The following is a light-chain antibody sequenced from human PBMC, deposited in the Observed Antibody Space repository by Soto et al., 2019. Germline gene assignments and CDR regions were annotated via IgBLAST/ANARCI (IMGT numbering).Light chain of an antibody. CDR2: YDN. J-gene: IGLJ1*01. Sequence: QSVLSHPRSASWTPGHGVTISCSGSNSNIGSNTVNWYQQLPGTAPKLLIYYDNLRPSGVPDRISGSKSGTSASLAISGLQSDDEADYYCAAWDDSLNGRVFGTGTKVTVL. CDR1: NSNIGSNT. V-gene: IGLV1-44*01. CDR3: AAWDDSLNGRV.